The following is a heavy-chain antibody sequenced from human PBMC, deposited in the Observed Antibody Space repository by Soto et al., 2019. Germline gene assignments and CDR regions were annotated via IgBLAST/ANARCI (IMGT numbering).Heavy chain of an antibody. J-gene: IGHJ6*02. CDR2: IYPGDSDT. Sequence: GESLKISCKGSGYSFTSYWIGWVRQMPGKGLEWMGIIYPGDSDTRYSPSFQGQVTISADKSISTAYLQWSSLKASDTAMYYCARLRGLDILTGYYNVLHYYGVDVWGQGTKVTVSS. CDR3: ARLRGLDILTGYYNVLHYYGVDV. V-gene: IGHV5-51*01. CDR1: GYSFTSYW. D-gene: IGHD3-9*01.